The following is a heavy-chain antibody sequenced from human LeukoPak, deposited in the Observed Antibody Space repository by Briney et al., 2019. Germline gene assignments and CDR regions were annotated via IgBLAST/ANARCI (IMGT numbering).Heavy chain of an antibody. J-gene: IGHJ4*02. D-gene: IGHD5-18*01. Sequence: SVKVSCKASGGTFSSYAISWVRQAPGHGLECMGGIIPIFGTANYAQKFQGRVTITTDESTSTAYMELSSLRSEDTAVYYWAREGDTAMADDYWGQGTLVTVSS. CDR3: AREGDTAMADDY. V-gene: IGHV1-69*05. CDR2: IIPIFGTA. CDR1: GGTFSSYA.